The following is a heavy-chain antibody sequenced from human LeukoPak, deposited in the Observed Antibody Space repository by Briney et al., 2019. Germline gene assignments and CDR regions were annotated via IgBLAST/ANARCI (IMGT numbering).Heavy chain of an antibody. Sequence: SETLSLTCTVSGGSISSSSYYWGWIRQPPGKGLEWIGSIYYIGSIYYSGSTYYNPSLKSRVTISVDTSKNQFSLKLSSVTAADAAVYYCASAPSLYGSGSFYNEKGFDPWGQGTLVTVSS. D-gene: IGHD3-10*01. CDR2: IYYSGST. V-gene: IGHV4-39*01. J-gene: IGHJ5*02. CDR1: GGSISSSSYY. CDR3: ASAPSLYGSGSFYNEKGFDP.